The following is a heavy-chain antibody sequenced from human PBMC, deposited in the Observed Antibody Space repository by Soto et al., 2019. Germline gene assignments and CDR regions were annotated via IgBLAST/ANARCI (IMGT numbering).Heavy chain of an antibody. J-gene: IGHJ4*02. Sequence: ASEKASCKASGYPFTSYGISWVRQAPGQGLEWMGWISAYNGNTNYAQKLQGRVTMTTDTSTSTAYMELRSLRSDDTAVYYCARDSSGYYSRSLDFDYWGQGTLVTVSS. D-gene: IGHD3-22*01. CDR3: ARDSSGYYSRSLDFDY. CDR1: GYPFTSYG. CDR2: ISAYNGNT. V-gene: IGHV1-18*04.